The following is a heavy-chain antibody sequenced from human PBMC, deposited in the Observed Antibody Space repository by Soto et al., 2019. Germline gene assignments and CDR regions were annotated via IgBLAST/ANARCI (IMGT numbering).Heavy chain of an antibody. Sequence: GASVKVSCKDSGSTFSSYAISWVRQAPGQGLERMGRIIPIFGTANYAQKFQGRVTITADESTSTAYMELSSLRSEDTAVYYCARDSRYDYGEYLPPNCSDPWGKRTLVTVS. J-gene: IGHJ5*02. V-gene: IGHV1-69*13. CDR1: GSTFSSYA. CDR3: ARDSRYDYGEYLPPNCSDP. D-gene: IGHD4-17*01. CDR2: IIPIFGTA.